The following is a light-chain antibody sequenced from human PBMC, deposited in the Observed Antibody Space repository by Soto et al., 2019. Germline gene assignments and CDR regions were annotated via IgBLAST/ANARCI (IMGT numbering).Light chain of an antibody. V-gene: IGKV3-11*01. CDR2: DAS. CDR3: QQRTSWLYT. J-gene: IGKJ2*01. Sequence: EIVLTQSPATLSLSPGERATLSCRASQSVSTYLAWYQRKPGQAPRLLIHDASNRASGVPARFSGSGSGTDFTLTISSLEPEDFAVYYCQQRTSWLYTFGQGTKLEIK. CDR1: QSVSTY.